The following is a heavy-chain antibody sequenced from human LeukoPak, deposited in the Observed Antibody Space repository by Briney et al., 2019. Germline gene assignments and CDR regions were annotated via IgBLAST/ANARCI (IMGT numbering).Heavy chain of an antibody. CDR3: ASGLNLLYYYYYGMDV. J-gene: IGHJ6*02. V-gene: IGHV4-39*07. Sequence: TSETLSLTCTVSGGSIRSSYYYWGWIRQPPGKGLEWIGSIYDSGSTYYNPSLKSRVTISVDTSENQFSLKLSSVTAADTAVYYCASGLNLLYYYYYGMDVWGQGTTVTVSS. CDR1: GGSIRSSYYY. CDR2: IYDSGST.